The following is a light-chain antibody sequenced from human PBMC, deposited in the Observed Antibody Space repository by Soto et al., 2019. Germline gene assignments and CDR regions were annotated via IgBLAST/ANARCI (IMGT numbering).Light chain of an antibody. CDR2: WAS. J-gene: IGKJ3*01. CDR1: QSVLHSSDNRNY. Sequence: DIVMTQSPDSMAVSLGERATINCKSSQSVLHSSDNRNYLNGYQQKPGQPPRLLIYWASTRESWVPDRFSGSGSGTDFTLTISSLQAEDVAVYYCYQYYSSTVTCGPGTKGDSK. V-gene: IGKV4-1*01. CDR3: YQYYSSTVT.